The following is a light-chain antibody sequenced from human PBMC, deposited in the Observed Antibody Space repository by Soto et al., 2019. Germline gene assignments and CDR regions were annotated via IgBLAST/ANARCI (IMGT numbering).Light chain of an antibody. CDR3: QQAKNFPVT. J-gene: IGKJ5*01. V-gene: IGKV1-5*01. CDR1: QSISSW. Sequence: DIQMTQSPSTLSASVGDRVTITCRASQSISSWLAWYQQKPGKAPKLLIYDASSLESGVPSRFSGSGSGTDFTLTINNLQPEDVASYYCQQAKNFPVTFGQGTRLE. CDR2: DAS.